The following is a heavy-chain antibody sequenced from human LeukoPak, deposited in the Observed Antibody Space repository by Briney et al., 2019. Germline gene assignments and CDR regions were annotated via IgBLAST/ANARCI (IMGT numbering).Heavy chain of an antibody. CDR1: GYTFTSYD. D-gene: IGHD2-2*02. Sequence: ASVKVSCKASGYTFTSYDINWVRQATGQGLEWMGWINPNSGGTNYAQKFQGRVTMTRDTYISTDYMELSRLRSDDTAVYYCARVDCSSTSCYTYFDYWGQGTLVTVSS. CDR3: ARVDCSSTSCYTYFDY. V-gene: IGHV1-2*02. CDR2: INPNSGGT. J-gene: IGHJ4*02.